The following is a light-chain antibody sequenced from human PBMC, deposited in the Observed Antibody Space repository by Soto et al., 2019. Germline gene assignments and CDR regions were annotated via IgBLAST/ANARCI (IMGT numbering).Light chain of an antibody. CDR1: QSISSY. V-gene: IGKV1-39*01. CDR3: QQSYSTPYT. CDR2: AAS. J-gene: IGKJ2*01. Sequence: DIQMTQSPSSLSASVGDRVTITCRASQSISSYLNWYQQKPGKAPKLLIYAASSLQSGVPSRFSGSGSGTAFKLTISSLQPEDFATYYCQQSYSTPYTFGQGTKLEIK.